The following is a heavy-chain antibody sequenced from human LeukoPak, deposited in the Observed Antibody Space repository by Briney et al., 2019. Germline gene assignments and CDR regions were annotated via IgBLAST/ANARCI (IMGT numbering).Heavy chain of an antibody. CDR2: IRYDGSNK. CDR3: AKDLGSSWPGIDY. CDR1: GFTFSNYG. Sequence: PGGSLRLSCAASGFTFSNYGMHWVRQAPGKGLEWVAFIRYDGSNKYYADSVKGRFTISRDNSKNTLYLQMNSLRAEDTAVYYCAKDLGSSWPGIDYWGQGTLVTVSS. D-gene: IGHD6-13*01. J-gene: IGHJ4*02. V-gene: IGHV3-30*02.